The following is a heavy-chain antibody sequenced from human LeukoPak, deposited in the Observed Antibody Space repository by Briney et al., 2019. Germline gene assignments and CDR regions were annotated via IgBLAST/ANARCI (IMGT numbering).Heavy chain of an antibody. V-gene: IGHV4-34*01. CDR1: GGSFSGYY. D-gene: IGHD2-15*01. J-gene: IGHJ3*02. CDR3: ARDEGYCSGGSCYRSAFDI. CDR2: INHSGST. Sequence: PSETLSLTCAVYGGSFSGYYWSWIRQPPGKGLEWIGEINHSGSTNYNPSLKSRVTISVDTSKNQFSLKLSSVTAADTAVYYCARDEGYCSGGSCYRSAFDIWGQGTMVTVSS.